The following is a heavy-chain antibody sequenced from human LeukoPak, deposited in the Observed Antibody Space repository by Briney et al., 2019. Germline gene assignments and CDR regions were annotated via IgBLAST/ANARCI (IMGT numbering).Heavy chain of an antibody. V-gene: IGHV3-23*01. J-gene: IGHJ6*02. Sequence: GGSLRLSCAASGFTFSNYAMTWVRQAPGKGPEWVSTISGSGDSTFYADSVKGRFTISRDTSKNTVYLQMNSLRAEDTAVYYCARGGLSSTSGSGYYYYGMDVWGQGTTVTVSS. CDR1: GFTFSNYA. CDR2: ISGSGDST. CDR3: ARGGLSSTSGSGYYYYGMDV. D-gene: IGHD2-2*01.